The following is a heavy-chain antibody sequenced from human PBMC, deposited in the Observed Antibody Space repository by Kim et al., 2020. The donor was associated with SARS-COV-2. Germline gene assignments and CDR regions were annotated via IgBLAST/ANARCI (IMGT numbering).Heavy chain of an antibody. J-gene: IGHJ4*02. CDR2: INAGNGNT. CDR1: GYTFTSYA. D-gene: IGHD3-10*01. Sequence: ASVKVSCKASGYTFTSYAMHWVRQAPGQRLEWMGWINAGNGNTKYSQKFQGRVTITRDTSASTAYMELSSLRSEDTAVYYCARDFDSLVGAMVQGVNIDYWGQGTLVTVSS. CDR3: ARDFDSLVGAMVQGVNIDY. V-gene: IGHV1-3*01.